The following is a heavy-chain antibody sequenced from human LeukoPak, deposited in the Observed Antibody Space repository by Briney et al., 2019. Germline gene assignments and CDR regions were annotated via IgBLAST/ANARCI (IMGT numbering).Heavy chain of an antibody. CDR1: GFTFSSYA. Sequence: PGGSLRLSCSASGFTFSSYAMHWVRQAPGKGLEWVGRIKSKTDGGTTDYAAPVKGRFTISRDDSKNTLYLQMNSLKIEDTAVYYCTTDQDGFNPGFWGQGTLVTVSS. J-gene: IGHJ4*02. V-gene: IGHV3-15*01. D-gene: IGHD5-24*01. CDR2: IKSKTDGGTT. CDR3: TTDQDGFNPGF.